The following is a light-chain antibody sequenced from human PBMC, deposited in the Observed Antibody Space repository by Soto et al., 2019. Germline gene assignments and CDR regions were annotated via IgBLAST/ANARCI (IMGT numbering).Light chain of an antibody. V-gene: IGLV2-8*01. CDR3: SSYAGSDNYV. J-gene: IGLJ1*01. CDR1: SSDVGAYNY. Sequence: QSALTQPPSASGSPGQSVSISGTGISSDVGAYNYVSWYQQHPGKAPKLIIYEVSKRPSGVPDRFSGSKSGNAASLTVSGLQAEDEADYYCSSYAGSDNYVFGTGTKVTVL. CDR2: EVS.